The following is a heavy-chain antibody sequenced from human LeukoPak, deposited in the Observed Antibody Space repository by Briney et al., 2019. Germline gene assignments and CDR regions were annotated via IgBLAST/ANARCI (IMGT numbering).Heavy chain of an antibody. J-gene: IGHJ6*03. CDR3: ASVRHDPLEYYYYIDV. Sequence: PSETLSLTCAVSGDSLSRYSWTWIRQPPGKGLEWLGEINPSGSTDYNPSLKSRATISVDTSKNQFSLRVASVTAADTAVYYCASVRHDPLEYYYYIDVWGKGTTVTVSS. CDR1: GDSLSRYS. V-gene: IGHV4-34*01. CDR2: INPSGST. D-gene: IGHD2/OR15-2a*01.